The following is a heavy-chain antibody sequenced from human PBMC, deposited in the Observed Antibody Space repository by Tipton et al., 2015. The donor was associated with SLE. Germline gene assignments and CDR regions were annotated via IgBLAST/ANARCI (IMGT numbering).Heavy chain of an antibody. CDR1: GGSISSYY. D-gene: IGHD6-13*01. Sequence: LRLSCTVSGGSISSYYWSWIRQPPGKGLEWIGYIYYSGSTNYNPSLKSRVTISVDTSKNQFSLKLSSVTAADTAVYYCARQPIAAAGTSNYFDYWGQGTLVTVSS. J-gene: IGHJ4*02. CDR2: IYYSGST. V-gene: IGHV4-59*08. CDR3: ARQPIAAAGTSNYFDY.